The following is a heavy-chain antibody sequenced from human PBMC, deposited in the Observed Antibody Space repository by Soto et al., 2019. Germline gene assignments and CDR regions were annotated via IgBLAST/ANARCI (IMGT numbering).Heavy chain of an antibody. D-gene: IGHD1-26*01. Sequence: EVQLVESGGGLVQRGGSLRLSCAASGFTFTSYGINWVRQAPGKGLEWVSYVDGSSDIIYYADSVKGRFTISRDNAKNSVYLQMNNLGDEDTAVFYWARDGSHHDFDYWGQGTLFTVSA. CDR3: ARDGSHHDFDY. J-gene: IGHJ4*02. CDR2: VDGSSDII. V-gene: IGHV3-48*02. CDR1: GFTFTSYG.